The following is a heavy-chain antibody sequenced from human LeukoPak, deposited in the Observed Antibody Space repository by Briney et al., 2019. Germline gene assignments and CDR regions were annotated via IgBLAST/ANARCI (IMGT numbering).Heavy chain of an antibody. CDR1: GYTFTNYW. V-gene: IGHV5-51*01. J-gene: IGHJ5*02. D-gene: IGHD3-10*01. Sequence: GESLKISCKGSGYTFTNYWIAWVRQMPGKRLEWMGLIYPGDSETRYRPSFQGQVTISADKSISTAYLQWSSLKASDTAMYYCARSITMVRGGPFDPWGQGTLVTVSS. CDR3: ARSITMVRGGPFDP. CDR2: IYPGDSET.